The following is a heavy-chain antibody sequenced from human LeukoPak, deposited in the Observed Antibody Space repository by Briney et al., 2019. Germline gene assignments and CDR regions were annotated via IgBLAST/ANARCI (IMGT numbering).Heavy chain of an antibody. Sequence: SETLSLTCTVSGGSISSYYWSWIRQPPGKGLEWIGYIYYSGSTNYNPSLKSRVTISVDTSKNQFSLKLSSVTAADTAVYYCARAPYSGYDFLLAFDIWGQGTMVTVSS. CDR1: GGSISSYY. D-gene: IGHD5-12*01. CDR3: ARAPYSGYDFLLAFDI. V-gene: IGHV4-59*01. CDR2: IYYSGST. J-gene: IGHJ3*02.